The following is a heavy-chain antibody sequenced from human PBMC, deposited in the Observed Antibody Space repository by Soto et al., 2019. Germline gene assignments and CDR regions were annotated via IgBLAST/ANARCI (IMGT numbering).Heavy chain of an antibody. CDR2: IFYSGST. CDR1: GGSIRGHY. J-gene: IGHJ4*02. CDR3: ARVGSSGWSPDY. D-gene: IGHD6-19*01. Sequence: PSETLSLTCTVSGGSIRGHYCIWIRQSPGKRLEWIGYIFYSGSTNYNPSLKSRVTLSVDTSKNQFSLRLTSVTAADTAVYYCARVGSSGWSPDYWGQGTLVTVSS. V-gene: IGHV4-59*11.